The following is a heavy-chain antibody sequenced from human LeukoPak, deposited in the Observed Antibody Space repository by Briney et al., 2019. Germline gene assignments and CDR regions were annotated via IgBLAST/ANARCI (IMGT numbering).Heavy chain of an antibody. V-gene: IGHV3-23*01. CDR3: AKGPSGSYSFDY. J-gene: IGHJ4*02. CDR1: GFTFSNFW. D-gene: IGHD3-10*01. CDR2: ISGSGGST. Sequence: PGGSLRLSCTASGFTFSNFWMGWVRQAPGNGLEWVSAISGSGGSTYYADSVKGRFTISRDNSKNTLYLQMNSLRAEDTAVYYCAKGPSGSYSFDYWGQGTLVTVSS.